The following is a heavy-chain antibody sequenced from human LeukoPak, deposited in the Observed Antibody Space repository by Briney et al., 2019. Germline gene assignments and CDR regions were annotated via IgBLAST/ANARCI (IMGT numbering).Heavy chain of an antibody. CDR1: GFTFSTYG. CDR3: GKTYYDFWSSYYPQDY. J-gene: IGHJ4*02. V-gene: IGHV3-30*18. Sequence: GGSLRLSCEASGFTFSTYGMHWVRQAPGKGLEWVALMSYDGSDKSYADSVKGRFTISRDNSKSTLYLQMDSLRGDDAAVYYCGKTYYDFWSSYYPQDYWGQGTLVTVSS. D-gene: IGHD3-3*01. CDR2: MSYDGSDK.